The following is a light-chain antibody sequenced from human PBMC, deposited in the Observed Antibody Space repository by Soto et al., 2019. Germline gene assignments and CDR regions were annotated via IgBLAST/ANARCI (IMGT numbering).Light chain of an antibody. J-gene: IGKJ5*01. Sequence: EVVMTQSPATLSVPPGDRATLSCRASESVRSGLAWYQQKPGQAPRLLIYGGSIRAADVPDRFSGSGSGTEFTLTFSTLQSEDFAVYYCQQYNDWSTIIFGQGTRLEAK. CDR1: ESVRSG. V-gene: IGKV3-15*01. CDR2: GGS. CDR3: QQYNDWSTII.